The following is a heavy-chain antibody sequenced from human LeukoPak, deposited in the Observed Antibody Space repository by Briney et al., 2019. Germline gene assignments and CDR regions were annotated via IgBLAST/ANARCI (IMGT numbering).Heavy chain of an antibody. V-gene: IGHV1-24*01. CDR3: AKSHGDYGLLDY. D-gene: IGHD4-17*01. CDR1: GYSLTDLS. J-gene: IGHJ4*02. CDR2: FDPEDGEA. Sequence: ASVKVFCRVSGYSLTDLSLHWVRQAPGKRLEWRGGFDPEDGEAIYAQKFQGRVAMTEDTSKDTGYMELSTLTSEDTAVYYCAKSHGDYGLLDYWGQGTLVTVSS.